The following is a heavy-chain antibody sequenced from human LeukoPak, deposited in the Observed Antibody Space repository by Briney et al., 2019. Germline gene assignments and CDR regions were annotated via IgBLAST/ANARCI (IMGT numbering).Heavy chain of an antibody. D-gene: IGHD2-2*02. Sequence: GGSLRLSSAASGFTFSDYYMSWIRQAPGKGLEWVSYISSSGSTIYYADSVKGRFTISRDNARNSLYLQMNSLRAEDTAVYYCARLGYCSSTSCYTEALYYYGMDVWGQGTTVTVSS. CDR3: ARLGYCSSTSCYTEALYYYGMDV. J-gene: IGHJ6*02. CDR2: ISSSGSTI. CDR1: GFTFSDYY. V-gene: IGHV3-11*01.